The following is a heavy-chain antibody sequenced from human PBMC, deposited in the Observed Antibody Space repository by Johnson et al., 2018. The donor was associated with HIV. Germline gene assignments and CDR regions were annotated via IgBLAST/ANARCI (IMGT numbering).Heavy chain of an antibody. CDR3: ARGFGELRFFDI. CDR1: GLTFSSYA. D-gene: IGHD3-10*01. Sequence: VQLVESGGGMEQPGGSLRLSCAGSGLTFSSYAMSWVRQAPGKGLEWVSTISASGGSTYYADSVKGRFTISRDNSKNTLCLHMNSLRAEDTAVYFCARGFGELRFFDIWGQGTVVTVSS. CDR2: ISASGGST. V-gene: IGHV3-23*04. J-gene: IGHJ3*02.